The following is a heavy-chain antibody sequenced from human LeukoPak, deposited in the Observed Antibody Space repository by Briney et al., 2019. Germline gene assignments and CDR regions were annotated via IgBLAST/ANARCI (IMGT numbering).Heavy chain of an antibody. CDR2: ISSSSSYI. CDR3: ARDLFGGRDY. Sequence: GGSLRLSCAASGFTVSSNYLSWVRQAPGKGLEWVSSISSSSSYIYYADSVKGRFTISRDNAKNSLYLQMNSLRAEDTAVYYCARDLFGGRDYWGQGTLVTVSS. D-gene: IGHD3-10*02. CDR1: GFTVSSNY. J-gene: IGHJ4*02. V-gene: IGHV3-21*01.